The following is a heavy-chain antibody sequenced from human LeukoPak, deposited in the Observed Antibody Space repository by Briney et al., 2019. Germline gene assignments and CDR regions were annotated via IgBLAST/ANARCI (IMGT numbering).Heavy chain of an antibody. V-gene: IGHV3-21*01. J-gene: IGHJ4*02. Sequence: GGSLRLSCAASGFTFSNYWMHWVRQAPGKGLEWVSSISSGSSFIYYADSVRGRFTTSRDNAKNSLYLQMNSLRAEDTAVYYCVRGPATDPFDYWGQGTLVTVSS. CDR3: VRGPATDPFDY. D-gene: IGHD5-12*01. CDR1: GFTFSNYW. CDR2: ISSGSSFI.